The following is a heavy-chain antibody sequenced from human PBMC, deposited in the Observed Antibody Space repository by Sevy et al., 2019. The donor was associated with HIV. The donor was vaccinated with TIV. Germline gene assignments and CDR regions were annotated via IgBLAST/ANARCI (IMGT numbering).Heavy chain of an antibody. Sequence: GGSLRLSCAASGFNVSIYGMHWVHQAPGKGLEWVALIWYDGSNKYYADSVKGRFTISRDNSKNTLSLQMNSLRAEDTAVYYCVRGRDYGNFDYWGQGTLVTVSS. J-gene: IGHJ4*02. CDR3: VRGRDYGNFDY. CDR2: IWYDGSNK. D-gene: IGHD4-17*01. V-gene: IGHV3-33*01. CDR1: GFNVSIYG.